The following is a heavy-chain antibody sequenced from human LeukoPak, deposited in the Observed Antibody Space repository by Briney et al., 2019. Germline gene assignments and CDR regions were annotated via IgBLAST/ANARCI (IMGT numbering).Heavy chain of an antibody. CDR2: INHSGST. D-gene: IGHD3-9*01. CDR3: ARVGYDTDAFDI. J-gene: IGHJ3*02. V-gene: IGHV4-34*01. Sequence: KPSETLSLTCAVYGGSFSGYYWSWIRQPSGKGLEWIGEINHSGSTNYNPSLKSRVTISVDTSKNQFSLKLSSVTAADAAVYYCARVGYDTDAFDIWGQGTMVTVSS. CDR1: GGSFSGYY.